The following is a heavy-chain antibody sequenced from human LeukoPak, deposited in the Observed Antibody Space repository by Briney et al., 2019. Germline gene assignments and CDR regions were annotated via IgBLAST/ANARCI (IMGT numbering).Heavy chain of an antibody. V-gene: IGHV3-21*01. CDR1: GFNFSSYS. Sequence: GGSLRLSCAASGFNFSSYSMNWVHQAPGKGLEWVSSISSSSSFRYYADSVKGRFTISRDNAKNSLYLQMNSLRAEDTAVYYCARESSGYFYWGQGTLVTVSS. CDR3: ARESSGYFY. CDR2: ISSSSSFR. J-gene: IGHJ4*02. D-gene: IGHD3-22*01.